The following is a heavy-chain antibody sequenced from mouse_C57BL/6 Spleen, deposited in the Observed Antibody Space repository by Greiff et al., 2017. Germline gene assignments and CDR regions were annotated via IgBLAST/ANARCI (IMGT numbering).Heavy chain of an antibody. Sequence: VQLVESGGGLVQPGGSLKLSCAASGFTFSDYYMYWVRQTPEKRLEWVAYISNGGGSTYYPDTVKGRFTISRDNAKNTLYLQMSRLKSEDTAMYYCARGYYGSSPSLSYAMDYWGQGTSVTVSS. CDR1: GFTFSDYY. D-gene: IGHD1-1*01. V-gene: IGHV5-12*01. J-gene: IGHJ4*01. CDR2: ISNGGGST. CDR3: ARGYYGSSPSLSYAMDY.